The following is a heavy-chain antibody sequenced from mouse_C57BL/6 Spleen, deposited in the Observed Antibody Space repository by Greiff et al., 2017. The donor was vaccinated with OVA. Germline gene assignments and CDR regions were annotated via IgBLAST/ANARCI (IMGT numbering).Heavy chain of an antibody. V-gene: IGHV2-3*01. Sequence: VKLQESGPGLVAPSQSLSITCTVSGFSFTSYGVSWVRQPPGKGLEWLGVIWGDGSTNYHSALISSLRISKDNYKSHVFLKLNSQHTDDTATYYWAKDDYGSSYAYFDVWGTGTTVTVSS. CDR1: GFSFTSYG. D-gene: IGHD1-1*01. J-gene: IGHJ1*03. CDR2: IWGDGST. CDR3: AKDDYGSSYAYFDV.